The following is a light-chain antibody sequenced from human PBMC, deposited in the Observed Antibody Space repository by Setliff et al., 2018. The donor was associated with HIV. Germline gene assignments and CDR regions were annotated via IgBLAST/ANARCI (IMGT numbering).Light chain of an antibody. J-gene: IGLJ2*01. V-gene: IGLV2-23*02. CDR2: DVT. CDR3: CSYAGGDTWR. CDR1: SSDIGDYES. Sequence: QSALPQPASVSGSPGQSITISCTGSSSDIGDYESVSWYQQHPGEVPKLMIYDVTKRPSGVSNRFSASKSGNTASLTISGLQAEDEAHYCCSYAGGDTWRFGGGTKVTVL.